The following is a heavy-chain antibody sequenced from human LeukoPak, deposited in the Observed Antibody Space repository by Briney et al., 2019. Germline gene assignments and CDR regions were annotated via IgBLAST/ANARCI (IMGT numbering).Heavy chain of an antibody. CDR3: TKGLSVMVFGVAPPHQ. V-gene: IGHV3-11*04. CDR2: ISSSGSTI. Sequence: PGGSLRLSCAASGFTFSDYYMSWIRQAPGKGLEWVSYISSSGSTIYYADSVKGRFTISRDNAKDTLYLQMSSLRVEDTAVYYCTKGLSVMVFGVAPPHQWGQGTRVTVSS. D-gene: IGHD3/OR15-3a*01. J-gene: IGHJ1*01. CDR1: GFTFSDYY.